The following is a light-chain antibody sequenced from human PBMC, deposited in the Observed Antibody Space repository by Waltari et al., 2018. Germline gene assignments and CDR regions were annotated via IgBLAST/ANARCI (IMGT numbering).Light chain of an antibody. CDR2: DTS. J-gene: IGKJ4*01. CDR3: EQRSNWPLT. CDR1: ENLRGY. Sequence: DIVLTQSPAIQSLSPGERATLSCRASENLRGYLPWYQQKPGQAPRLLIYDTSSRATGSPARFSGSGSGTDFTLTISSLEPEDFAVYYCEQRSNWPLTFGGGTKVEIK. V-gene: IGKV3-11*01.